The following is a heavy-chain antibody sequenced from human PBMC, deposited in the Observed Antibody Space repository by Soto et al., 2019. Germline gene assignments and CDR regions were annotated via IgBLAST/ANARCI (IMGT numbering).Heavy chain of an antibody. CDR1: GFTFSSYC. V-gene: IGHV3-33*01. D-gene: IGHD6-13*01. J-gene: IGHJ4*01. CDR3: ARGSSRYYRRQNLDY. Sequence: QVQLVESGGGVVQPGRSLRLSCAASGFTFSSYCMHWVRQAPGKGLEWVAVIWYDGSNKYYADSVKGRFTISRDNPKNTLYLPTNRLRADETHVYYCARGSSRYYRRQNLDYWGQGTLVTVSS. CDR2: IWYDGSNK.